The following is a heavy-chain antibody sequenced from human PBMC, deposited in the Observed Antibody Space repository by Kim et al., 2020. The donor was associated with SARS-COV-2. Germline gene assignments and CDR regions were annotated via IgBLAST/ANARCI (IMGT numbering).Heavy chain of an antibody. J-gene: IGHJ4*02. CDR1: GFTFSTYV. Sequence: GGSLRLSCAASGFTFSTYVISWVRQAPGKGLEWVSTISGSGKNTYYADSVKGRFTISRDNSKNTLYLQMNSLRAEDTAMYYCANLGSTYYFDYWGQGTLVTVSS. CDR2: ISGSGKNT. V-gene: IGHV3-23*01. CDR3: ANLGSTYYFDY. D-gene: IGHD2-2*01.